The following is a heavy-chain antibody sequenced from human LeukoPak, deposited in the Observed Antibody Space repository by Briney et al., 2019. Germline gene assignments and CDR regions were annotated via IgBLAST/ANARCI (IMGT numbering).Heavy chain of an antibody. J-gene: IGHJ4*02. V-gene: IGHV1-69*13. CDR2: IIPIFGTA. D-gene: IGHD3-10*01. CDR1: GGTFSSYA. CDR3: AMVRGRPHFFDY. Sequence: SVKVSCKASGGTFSSYAISWVRQAPGQGLEWMGGIIPIFGTANYAQKFQGRVTITADESTSTAYMELSSLRSENTAVYYCAMVRGRPHFFDYWGQGTLVTVSS.